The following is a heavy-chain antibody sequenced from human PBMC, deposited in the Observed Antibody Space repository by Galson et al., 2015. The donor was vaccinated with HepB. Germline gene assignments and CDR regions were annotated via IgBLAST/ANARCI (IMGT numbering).Heavy chain of an antibody. CDR2: IYPGDSDT. D-gene: IGHD3-10*01. CDR1: GFSFSNYW. CDR3: ARDMVRETPGGYLDL. V-gene: IGHV5-51*01. J-gene: IGHJ2*01. Sequence: QSGAEVKKPGESLKISCQGSGFSFSNYWIGWVRQMPGKGLEWMGIIYPGDSDTRYSPSFEGQVTISADKSTKTVYLQWSSLRASDTAMYYCARDMVRETPGGYLDLWGRGTLVTVTS.